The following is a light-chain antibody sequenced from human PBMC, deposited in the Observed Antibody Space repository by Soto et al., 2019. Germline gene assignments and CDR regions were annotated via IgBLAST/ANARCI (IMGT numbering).Light chain of an antibody. V-gene: IGLV2-14*01. J-gene: IGLJ2*01. CDR1: SSDVGGYYS. CDR3: SSYTSSSTRV. CDR2: GVS. Sequence: QSALTQPASVSGSPGQSIAISCTGTSSDVGGYYSVSWYQQHPGKAPKLVIYGVSNRPSGVSNRFSGSKSGNTASLTISGLQAEDEADYYCSSYTSSSTRVFGGGTKLTVL.